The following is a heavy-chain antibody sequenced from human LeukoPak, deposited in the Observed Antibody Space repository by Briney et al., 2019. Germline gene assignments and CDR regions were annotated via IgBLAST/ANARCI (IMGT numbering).Heavy chain of an antibody. Sequence: GGSLRLSCAASVFAFSSYAMSWVRQAPGKGLEWVASINPDGNKKYSADSVKGRFTISRDNAENSLYLQMNSLRVEDTAFYYCARDLAYSRLDYWGQGMLVTVSS. CDR2: INPDGNKK. J-gene: IGHJ4*02. V-gene: IGHV3-7*01. CDR1: VFAFSSYA. D-gene: IGHD5-18*01. CDR3: ARDLAYSRLDY.